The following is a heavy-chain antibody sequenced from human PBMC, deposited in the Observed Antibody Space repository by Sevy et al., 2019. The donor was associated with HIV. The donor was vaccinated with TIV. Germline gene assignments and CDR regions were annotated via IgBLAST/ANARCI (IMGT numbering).Heavy chain of an antibody. CDR1: GYTLTGFS. Sequence: ASVKVSCKVSGYTLTGFSMHWVRQAPGKGLEWMATFDPEDDETIYAQKFHGRVTMTEDTSTDTAYMELSSLRSEDTAVYYCATTKDYYDSSAYPFDYWGQGTLVTVSS. CDR3: ATTKDYYDSSAYPFDY. J-gene: IGHJ4*02. CDR2: FDPEDDET. V-gene: IGHV1-24*01. D-gene: IGHD3-22*01.